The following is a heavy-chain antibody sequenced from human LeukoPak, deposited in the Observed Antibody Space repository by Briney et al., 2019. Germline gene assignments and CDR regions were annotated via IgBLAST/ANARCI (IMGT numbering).Heavy chain of an antibody. V-gene: IGHV1-2*02. J-gene: IGHJ4*02. CDR1: GYTFTGYY. CDR2: IYPNTGDT. CDR3: ARDKGAAGSDY. Sequence: ASVKVSCKTSGYTFTGYYIHWVRQAPGQGLEWMGWIYPNTGDTNYAQKFQGRVTMTRDTSMSTAYMELSRLKSDDTAFYYCARDKGAAGSDYWGQGTLVTVSS. D-gene: IGHD6-13*01.